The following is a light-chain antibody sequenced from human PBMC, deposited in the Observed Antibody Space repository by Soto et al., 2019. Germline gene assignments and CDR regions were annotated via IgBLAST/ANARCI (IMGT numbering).Light chain of an antibody. CDR2: AAS. CDR3: QQLNSYPIT. J-gene: IGKJ5*01. V-gene: IGKV1-9*01. CDR1: QGISSY. Sequence: DIQLPQSPSFLSASVGDSVAITCRASQGISSYLAWYQQKPGKAPKLLIYAASTLQSGVPSRFSGSGSGTEFTLTISRLQPEDFATYYCQQLNSYPITVGQGTRLAIK.